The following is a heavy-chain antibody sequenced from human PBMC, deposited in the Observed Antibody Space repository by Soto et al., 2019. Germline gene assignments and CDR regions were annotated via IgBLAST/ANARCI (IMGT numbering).Heavy chain of an antibody. J-gene: IGHJ3*02. Sequence: VASVKVSCKVSGYTLTELSMHWVRQAPGKGLEWMGGFDPEDGETIYAQKFQGRVTMTEDTSTDTAYMELSSLRSEDTAVYYCATDPPYYYDSTHSFDIWGQGTMVTVS. CDR1: GYTLTELS. CDR2: FDPEDGET. D-gene: IGHD3-22*01. CDR3: ATDPPYYYDSTHSFDI. V-gene: IGHV1-24*01.